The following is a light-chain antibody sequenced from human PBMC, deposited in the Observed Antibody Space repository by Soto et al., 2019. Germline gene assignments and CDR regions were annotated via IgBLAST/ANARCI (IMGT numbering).Light chain of an antibody. CDR3: QQYNNWPQT. V-gene: IGKV3-15*01. J-gene: IGKJ1*01. CDR1: QSVSTN. CDR2: GAS. Sequence: EMVMTQSPATLSVSPGERATLSCRASQSVSTNVAWYQQKPGQAPRLLILGASTRATGIPARFSGSGSGTEFTLTISSLQSEDFAFYYCQQYNNWPQTFGQGTKVDIK.